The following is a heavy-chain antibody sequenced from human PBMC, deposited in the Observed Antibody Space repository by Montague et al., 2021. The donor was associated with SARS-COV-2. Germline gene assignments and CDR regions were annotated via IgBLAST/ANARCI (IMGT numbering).Heavy chain of an antibody. D-gene: IGHD1-26*01. Sequence: SLRLSCAASGFTFSSYEMNWVRQAPGKGLEWVSYISSSGSTIYYADSVKGRFTISRDNAKNSLYLQMNSLRAEDTAVYYCARDGSQYSGSYYRFDYWGQGTLVTVSS. CDR3: ARDGSQYSGSYYRFDY. CDR1: GFTFSSYE. CDR2: ISSSGSTI. J-gene: IGHJ4*02. V-gene: IGHV3-48*03.